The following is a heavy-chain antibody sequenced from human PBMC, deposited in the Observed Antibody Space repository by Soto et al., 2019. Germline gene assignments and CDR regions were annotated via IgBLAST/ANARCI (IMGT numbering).Heavy chain of an antibody. D-gene: IGHD5-12*01. CDR3: AREKGYISGPKNFDY. J-gene: IGHJ4*02. Sequence: SETLSLTCTVSGASISSGDYFWSWIGHSPGKGLEWIGYIYDSGSSYYNPSLKSRVTMSVDTSKNQFSLKLRSVTAADTAVYYCAREKGYISGPKNFDYWGQGTLVTVSS. V-gene: IGHV4-30-4*01. CDR1: GASISSGDYF. CDR2: IYDSGSS.